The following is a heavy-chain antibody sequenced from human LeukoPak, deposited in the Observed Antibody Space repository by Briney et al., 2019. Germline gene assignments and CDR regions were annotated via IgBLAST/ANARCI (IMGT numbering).Heavy chain of an antibody. CDR2: IIPIFGTA. CDR1: GGTFSSYA. V-gene: IGHV1-69*05. D-gene: IGHD6-13*01. CDR3: ARDRGRTRPYSSSSSGWFDP. Sequence: SVKVSCKASGGTFSSYAISWVRQAPGQGLEWMGRIIPIFGTANYAQKFRGRVTITTDESTSTAYMELSRLRSDDTAVYYCARDRGRTRPYSSSSSGWFDPWGQGTLVTVSS. J-gene: IGHJ5*02.